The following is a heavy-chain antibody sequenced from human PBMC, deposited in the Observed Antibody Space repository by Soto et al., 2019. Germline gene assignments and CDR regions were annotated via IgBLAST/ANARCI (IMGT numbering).Heavy chain of an antibody. CDR2: ISGSGGST. CDR3: AKIRAARPWCFDY. D-gene: IGHD6-6*01. Sequence: QPGGSLSLSCAASGFTFSSYAMSWVRQAPGKGLEWVSAISGSGGSTYYADSVKGRFTISRDNSKNTLYLQMNSLRAEDTAVYYCAKIRAARPWCFDYWGQGTLVTVSS. CDR1: GFTFSSYA. V-gene: IGHV3-23*01. J-gene: IGHJ4*02.